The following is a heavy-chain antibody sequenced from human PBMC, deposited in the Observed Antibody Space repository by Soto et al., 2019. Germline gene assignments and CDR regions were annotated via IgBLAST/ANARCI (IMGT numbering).Heavy chain of an antibody. J-gene: IGHJ4*02. Sequence: ETLSLTCTVSGGSISTYYWSWIRQPPGKGLEWIGYIYYNGRTNYNPSLESRVTISLDTSKSHFSLKLSSVSAADTAVYYCARDRSGYDFWSGPYFFDYWGPGTLVTVSS. V-gene: IGHV4-59*01. CDR3: ARDRSGYDFWSGPYFFDY. CDR1: GGSISTYY. D-gene: IGHD3-3*01. CDR2: IYYNGRT.